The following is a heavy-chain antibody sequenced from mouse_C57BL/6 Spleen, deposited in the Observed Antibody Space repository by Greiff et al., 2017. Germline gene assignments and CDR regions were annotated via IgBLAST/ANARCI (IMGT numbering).Heavy chain of an antibody. D-gene: IGHD2-1*01. CDR1: GYAFSSSW. J-gene: IGHJ1*03. V-gene: IGHV1-82*01. Sequence: QVQLKESGPELVKPGASVKISCKASGYAFSSSWMNWVKQRPGKGLEWIGRIYPGDGDTNYNGKFKGKATLTADKSSSTAYMQLSSLTSEDSAVYFGARPGGYGNYGYFDVWGTGTTVTVSS. CDR2: IYPGDGDT. CDR3: ARPGGYGNYGYFDV.